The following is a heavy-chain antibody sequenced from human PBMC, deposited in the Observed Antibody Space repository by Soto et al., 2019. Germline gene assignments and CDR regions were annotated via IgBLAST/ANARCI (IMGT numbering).Heavy chain of an antibody. CDR3: VMSPGWYKIDS. J-gene: IGHJ4*02. CDR2: MFHSGST. D-gene: IGHD6-19*01. V-gene: IGHV4-34*12. Sequence: SETLSLTCAVYGGSFSGYYWGWVRQSPGKGLEWIADMFHSGSTNYSPSLESRVTLSVDKSKNQFSLKMNSVTAADTAVYFCVMSPGWYKIDSWGQGILVTVSS. CDR1: GGSFSGYY.